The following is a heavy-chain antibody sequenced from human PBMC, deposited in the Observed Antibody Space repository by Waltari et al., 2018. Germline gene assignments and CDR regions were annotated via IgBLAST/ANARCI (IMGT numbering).Heavy chain of an antibody. J-gene: IGHJ5*02. Sequence: QVQLQQWGAGLLKPSETLSLTCAVYGGSFRGYYWIWIRQPPGKGLEWIGEINHSGSTNYNPSLKSRVTISVDTSKNQFSLKLSSVTAADTAVYYCARGRNDFWSGYPGFDPWGQGTLVTVSS. CDR3: ARGRNDFWSGYPGFDP. CDR1: GGSFRGYY. V-gene: IGHV4-34*01. D-gene: IGHD3-3*01. CDR2: INHSGST.